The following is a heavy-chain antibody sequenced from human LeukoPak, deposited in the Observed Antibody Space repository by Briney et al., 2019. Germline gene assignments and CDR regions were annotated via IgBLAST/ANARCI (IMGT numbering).Heavy chain of an antibody. D-gene: IGHD4-23*01. Sequence: GGSLRLSCAASGFTFSSYAMHWVRQAPGKGLEWVAVISYDGSNKYYADSVKGRFTISRDNSKNTLYLQMNSLRAEDTAVYYCAREATVVTLYSWFDPWGQGTLVTVSS. J-gene: IGHJ5*02. CDR2: ISYDGSNK. CDR3: AREATVVTLYSWFDP. CDR1: GFTFSSYA. V-gene: IGHV3-30-3*01.